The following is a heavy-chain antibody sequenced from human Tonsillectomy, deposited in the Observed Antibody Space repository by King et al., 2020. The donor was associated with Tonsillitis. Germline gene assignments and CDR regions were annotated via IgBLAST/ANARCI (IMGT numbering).Heavy chain of an antibody. CDR1: GGSISSYY. D-gene: IGHD3-3*01. CDR2: IYYSGST. Sequence: QLQESGPGLVKPSETLSLTCTVSGGSISSYYWSWIRQPPGKGLEWIGYIYYSGSTNYNPSLKSRVTISVDTSKNQFSLKLSSVTAADTAVYYCARGPVLEWLLFYFDYWGQGTLVTVSS. V-gene: IGHV4-59*01. CDR3: ARGPVLEWLLFYFDY. J-gene: IGHJ4*02.